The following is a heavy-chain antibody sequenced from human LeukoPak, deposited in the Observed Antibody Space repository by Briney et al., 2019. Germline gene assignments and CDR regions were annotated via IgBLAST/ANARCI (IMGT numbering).Heavy chain of an antibody. CDR2: INPNSGGT. Sequence: GASVKVSCKASGYTFTGYYMHWVRQAPGQGLEWMGWINPNSGGTNYAQKFQGRVTMTRGTSISTAYMELSRLRSDDTAVYYCARVGPLRYFDWWPIDYWGQGTLVTVSS. D-gene: IGHD3-9*01. J-gene: IGHJ4*02. CDR1: GYTFTGYY. V-gene: IGHV1-2*02. CDR3: ARVGPLRYFDWWPIDY.